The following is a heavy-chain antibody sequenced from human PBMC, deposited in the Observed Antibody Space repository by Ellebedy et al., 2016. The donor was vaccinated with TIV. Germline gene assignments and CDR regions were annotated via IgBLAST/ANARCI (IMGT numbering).Heavy chain of an antibody. J-gene: IGHJ4*02. D-gene: IGHD5-12*01. CDR1: RFTFSIFG. CDR3: AKDESGGDLPRPFDH. V-gene: IGHV3-30*18. Sequence: GGSLRLXXAASRFTFSIFGLHWVRQAPGKGLEWVAIIPSDGTNKYYADSVRGRFTISRDNSKNTLYLQMDSLRPEDTAIYYCAKDESGGDLPRPFDHWGQGTLVTVSS. CDR2: IPSDGTNK.